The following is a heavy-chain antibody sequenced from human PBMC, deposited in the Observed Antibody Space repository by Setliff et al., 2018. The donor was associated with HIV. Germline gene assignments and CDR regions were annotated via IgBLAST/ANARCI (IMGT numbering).Heavy chain of an antibody. CDR3: ARIWGDSSGQDY. V-gene: IGHV4-61*08. D-gene: IGHD6-6*01. J-gene: IGHJ4*02. CDR1: GGSISSGGYF. Sequence: PSETLSLTCTVSGGSISSGGYFWSWIRQLPGKGLEWIGFIYYSVNNNYNPSLNSRVTMSVDMSKNQFSLKLSSVTAAGTAVYYRARIWGDSSGQDYWGQGTLVTVSS. CDR2: IYYSVNN.